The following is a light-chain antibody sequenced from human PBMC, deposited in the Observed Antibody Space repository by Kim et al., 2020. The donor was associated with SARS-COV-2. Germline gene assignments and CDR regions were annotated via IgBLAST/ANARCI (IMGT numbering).Light chain of an antibody. CDR1: NNNVGNQG. V-gene: IGLV10-54*04. CDR3: SAWDSSLNAWV. J-gene: IGLJ3*02. Sequence: QTATLTCTGNNNNVGNQGAAWLQQHQVHPPKLLSYRNNNRPSGISERFSASRSGDTASLTITGLQPEDETDYYCSAWDSSLNAWVFGGGTKLTVL. CDR2: RNN.